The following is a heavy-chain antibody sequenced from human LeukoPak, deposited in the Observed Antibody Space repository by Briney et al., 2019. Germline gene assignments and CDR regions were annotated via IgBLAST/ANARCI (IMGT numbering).Heavy chain of an antibody. Sequence: GGSLRLSCAASGFTFSSYAMHWVRQAPGKGLEWVAVISYDGGNKYYADSVKGRFTISRDNSKNTLYLQMNSLRAEDTAVYYCARDQTYSSSSYYYYGMDVWGQGTTVTVSS. CDR3: ARDQTYSSSSYYYYGMDV. J-gene: IGHJ6*02. CDR2: ISYDGGNK. V-gene: IGHV3-30-3*01. CDR1: GFTFSSYA. D-gene: IGHD6-6*01.